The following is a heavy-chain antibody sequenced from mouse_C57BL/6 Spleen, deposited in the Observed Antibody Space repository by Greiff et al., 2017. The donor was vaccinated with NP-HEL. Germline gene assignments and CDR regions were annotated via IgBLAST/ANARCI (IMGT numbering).Heavy chain of an antibody. CDR1: GFSLTSYG. V-gene: IGHV2-9*01. CDR3: AKHGGDSQFAY. D-gene: IGHD3-3*01. Sequence: VKLVESGPGLVAASQSLSITCTVSGFSLTSYGVDWVRQPPGKGLEWLGVIWGGGSTNYNSALMSRLNISKKKSKSQVFLKRNSLQTGETAMYYGAKHGGDSQFAYWGQGTLVTVSA. CDR2: IWGGGST. J-gene: IGHJ3*01.